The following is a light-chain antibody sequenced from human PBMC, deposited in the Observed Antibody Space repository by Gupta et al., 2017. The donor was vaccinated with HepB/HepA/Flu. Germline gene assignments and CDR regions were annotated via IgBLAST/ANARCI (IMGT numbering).Light chain of an antibody. CDR1: QDISNY. V-gene: IGKV1-33*01. CDR2: DAS. J-gene: IGKJ4*01. Sequence: DIQMTQSPSFLSASVGDRVTITCQASQDISNYLNWYQQKPGKAPKLLIYDASNLETGVPSRFSGSGPGTDFTFTISSLQPEDIATYYCQQYYNLPLTFGGGTKVEIK. CDR3: QQYYNLPLT.